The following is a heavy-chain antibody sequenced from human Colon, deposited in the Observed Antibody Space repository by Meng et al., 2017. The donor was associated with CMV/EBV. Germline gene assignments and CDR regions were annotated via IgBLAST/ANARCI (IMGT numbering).Heavy chain of an antibody. CDR1: GVSCTGYY. CDR3: ASVVVGHTNYFDH. V-gene: IGHV4-34*01. D-gene: IGHD2-15*01. CDR2: INHSGCS. Sequence: CGVFGVSCTGYYWSWIRQPRGRGREWMGEINHSGCSKYNPSPESRVSLAVDTSKNQFSLKLSSVTDADTAVYYCASVVVGHTNYFDHWGQGTLVTVSS. J-gene: IGHJ4*02.